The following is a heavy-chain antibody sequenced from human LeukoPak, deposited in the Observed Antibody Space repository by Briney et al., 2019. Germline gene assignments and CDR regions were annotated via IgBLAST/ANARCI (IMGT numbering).Heavy chain of an antibody. CDR3: ARDPSNWGSGNIDY. V-gene: IGHV3-30*04. D-gene: IGHD7-27*01. CDR2: ISYDGSNK. Sequence: QPGGSLRLSCAASGFTFSSYAMHWVRQTPGKGLEWVAVISYDGSNKYYADSVKGRFTISRDNSKNTLYLQMNSLRAEDTAVYYCARDPSNWGSGNIDYWGQGTLVTVSS. CDR1: GFTFSSYA. J-gene: IGHJ4*02.